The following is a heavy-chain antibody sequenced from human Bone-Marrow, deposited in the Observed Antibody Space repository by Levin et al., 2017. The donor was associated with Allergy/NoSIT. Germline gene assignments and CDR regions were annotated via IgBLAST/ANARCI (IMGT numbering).Heavy chain of an antibody. CDR3: ARGYCSSGNCYPNDAFDI. D-gene: IGHD2-15*01. CDR1: GFTFSSAA. CDR2: ISDIGGST. Sequence: PGGSLRLSCAASGFTFSSAAMSWVRQAPGKGLEWVSTISDIGGSTYHADSVKGRFTISRDNSKNTLYLQMNSLKAEDTAVYYCARGYCSSGNCYPNDAFDIWGQGTKVTVSS. V-gene: IGHV3-23*01. J-gene: IGHJ3*02.